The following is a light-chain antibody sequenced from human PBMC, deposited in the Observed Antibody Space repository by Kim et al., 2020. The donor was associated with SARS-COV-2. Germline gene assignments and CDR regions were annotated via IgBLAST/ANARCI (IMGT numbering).Light chain of an antibody. CDR3: QVWDSSGDHYV. Sequence: APGKTARITCGGNNIGSKSVPWYQQKPGRAPVLVIYYDSDRPSGIPERFSGSNSGNTATLTISRVEAGDEADYYCQVWDSSGDHYVFGTGTKVTV. CDR1: NIGSKS. J-gene: IGLJ1*01. CDR2: YDS. V-gene: IGLV3-21*04.